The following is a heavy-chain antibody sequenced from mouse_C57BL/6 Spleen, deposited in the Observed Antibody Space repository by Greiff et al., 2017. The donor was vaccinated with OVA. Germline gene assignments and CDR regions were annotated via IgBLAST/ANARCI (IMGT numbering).Heavy chain of an antibody. CDR2: INPNNGGT. CDR1: GYTFTDYN. D-gene: IGHD1-1*01. V-gene: IGHV1-22*01. Sequence: VQLQQSGPELVKPGASVKMSCKASGYTFTDYNMHWVKQSHGKSLEWIGYINPNNGGTSYNQKFKGKATLTVNKSSSTAYMELRSLTSEDSAVDYCARYDYYGSTWFADWGQGTLVTVSA. J-gene: IGHJ3*01. CDR3: ARYDYYGSTWFAD.